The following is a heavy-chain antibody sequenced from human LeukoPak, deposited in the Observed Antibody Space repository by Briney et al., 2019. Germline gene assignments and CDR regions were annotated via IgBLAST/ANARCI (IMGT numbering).Heavy chain of an antibody. Sequence: ASVKVSCKASGYTFTGYYMHWVRQAPGQGLEWMGGIIPIFGTANYAQKFQGRVTITADESTSTAYMELSSLRSEDTAVYYCARADSYYYYMDVWGKGTTVTVSS. D-gene: IGHD2-21*01. CDR2: IIPIFGTA. V-gene: IGHV1-69*13. CDR1: GYTFTGYY. CDR3: ARADSYYYYMDV. J-gene: IGHJ6*03.